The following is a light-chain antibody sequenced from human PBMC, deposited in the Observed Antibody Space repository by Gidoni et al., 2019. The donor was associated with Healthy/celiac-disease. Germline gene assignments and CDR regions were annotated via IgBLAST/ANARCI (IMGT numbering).Light chain of an antibody. V-gene: IGKV1-8*01. J-gene: IGKJ4*02. Sequence: AIRMTQSPSSFPASTGDRVTITCRASQGISSYLAWYQQKPGKAPKLLIYAASSLQSGVPSRFSGSGSGTDFTLTISCLQSEDFATYYCRQYYSYPLTFGGXTKVEIK. CDR1: QGISSY. CDR3: RQYYSYPLT. CDR2: AAS.